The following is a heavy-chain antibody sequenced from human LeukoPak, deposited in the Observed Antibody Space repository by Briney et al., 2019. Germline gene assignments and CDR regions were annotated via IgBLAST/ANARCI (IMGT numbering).Heavy chain of an antibody. Sequence: GSLRLSCAASGFTFNTHAMNWIRQPPGKGLEWIGEINHSGSTNYNPSLKSRVTISVDTSKNQFSLKLSSVTAADTAVYYCARVTMIVVVNWFDPWGQGTLVTVSS. CDR3: ARVTMIVVVNWFDP. V-gene: IGHV4-34*01. D-gene: IGHD3-22*01. CDR1: GFTFNTHA. CDR2: INHSGST. J-gene: IGHJ5*02.